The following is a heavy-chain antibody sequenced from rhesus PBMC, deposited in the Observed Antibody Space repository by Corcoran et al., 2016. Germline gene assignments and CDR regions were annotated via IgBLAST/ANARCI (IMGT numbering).Heavy chain of an antibody. Sequence: EVQLVQSGAEVKRPGESPRISCKTSGYSFTGSWISWVRQMPGKGLEWVGMIYPGDSDTRYSPSFQGQVTISADKSISTSYLQWSSLKASDPATYYCAKDNPGWTGYYFYWGQGVLVTVSS. V-gene: IGHV5-43*01. CDR1: GYSFTGSW. J-gene: IGHJ4*01. D-gene: IGHD3-3*01. CDR3: AKDNPGWTGYYFY. CDR2: IYPGDSDT.